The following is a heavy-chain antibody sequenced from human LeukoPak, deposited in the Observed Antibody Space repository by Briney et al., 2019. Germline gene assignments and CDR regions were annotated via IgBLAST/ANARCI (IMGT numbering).Heavy chain of an antibody. CDR2: ISGSGGST. Sequence: EGSLRLSCAASKFTFSSFGMHWVRQAPGKGLEWVSAISGSGGSTYYADSVKGRFTISRDNSKNTLYLQMNSLRAEDTAVYYCAKASGFGELLTYFGYWGQGTLVTVSS. J-gene: IGHJ4*02. CDR1: KFTFSSFG. CDR3: AKASGFGELLTYFGY. V-gene: IGHV3-23*01. D-gene: IGHD3-10*01.